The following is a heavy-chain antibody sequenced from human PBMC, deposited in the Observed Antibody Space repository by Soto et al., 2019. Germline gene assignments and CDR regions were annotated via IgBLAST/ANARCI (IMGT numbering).Heavy chain of an antibody. CDR3: ARVPGP. Sequence: PSETLSLTCAVSGGSISSGGYSWTWIRQPPGKGLEWVGHTYHTGSAYYNPSLKSRVTISVDRSKNQFSLKLSSVSAADTAVYYCARVPGPWGQGTTVTVSS. CDR2: TYHTGSA. V-gene: IGHV4-30-2*01. J-gene: IGHJ6*02. CDR1: GGSISSGGYS.